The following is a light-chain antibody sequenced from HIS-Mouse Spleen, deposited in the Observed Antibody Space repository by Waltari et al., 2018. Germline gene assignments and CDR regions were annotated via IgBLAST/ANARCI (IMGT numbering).Light chain of an antibody. CDR2: VTS. CDR3: LLSYSGARV. Sequence: QAVVTQEPSLTVYPGGTVTLTCGSSTGAVTSGHYPYWFQQNPGQAPRTLIYVTSNKHSWTPARFSGSLLGGKAALTLSGAQPEDEAEYYCLLSYSGARVFGGGTKLTVL. V-gene: IGLV7-46*01. CDR1: TGAVTSGHY. J-gene: IGLJ3*02.